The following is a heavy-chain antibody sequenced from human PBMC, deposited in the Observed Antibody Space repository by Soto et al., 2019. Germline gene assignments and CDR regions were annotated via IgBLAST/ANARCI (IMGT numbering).Heavy chain of an antibody. D-gene: IGHD2-2*01. V-gene: IGHV3-21*01. CDR2: ISSSSSYI. J-gene: IGHJ4*02. Sequence: GGSLRLSCAASGFTFSSYSMNWVRQAPGKGLEWVSSISSSSSYIYYADSVKGRFTISRDNAKNSLYLQMNSLRAEDTAVYYCARFAEYCSSTSCYVFDYWGQGTLVTVSS. CDR3: ARFAEYCSSTSCYVFDY. CDR1: GFTFSSYS.